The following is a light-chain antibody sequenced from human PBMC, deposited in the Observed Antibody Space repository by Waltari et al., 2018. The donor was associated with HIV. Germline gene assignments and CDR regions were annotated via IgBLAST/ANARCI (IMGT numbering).Light chain of an antibody. CDR1: RLGDKY. Sequence: SYELTQPPSVSVSPGQTASITCSGDRLGDKYACWYQQKTGQSPVLVIYQDIKLPSGMPGRFSGSNSGNTATLTVSGTQAMDEADYYCQAWDRSNVVFGGGTKLTVL. J-gene: IGLJ2*01. CDR3: QAWDRSNVV. CDR2: QDI. V-gene: IGLV3-1*01.